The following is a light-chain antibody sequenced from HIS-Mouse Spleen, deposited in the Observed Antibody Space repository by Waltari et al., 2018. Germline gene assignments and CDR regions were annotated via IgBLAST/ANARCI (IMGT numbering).Light chain of an antibody. CDR1: SRDVGSYNL. CDR2: EGS. J-gene: IGLJ2*01. Sequence: QSALTQPASVSGSPGQSITIPCPGTSRDVGSYNLFSCYQQHPGKAPQPMIYEGSKRPSGVSNRFSGSKSGNTASLTISGLQAEDEADYYCCSYAGSSTVVFGGGTKLTVL. CDR3: CSYAGSSTVV. V-gene: IGLV2-23*01.